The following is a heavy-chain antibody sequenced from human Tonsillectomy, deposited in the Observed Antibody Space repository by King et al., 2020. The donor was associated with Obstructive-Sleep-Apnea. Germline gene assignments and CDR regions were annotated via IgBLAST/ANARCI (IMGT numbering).Heavy chain of an antibody. J-gene: IGHJ2*01. CDR2: ISGNSGST. Sequence: VQLVESGGGLVQPGGSLRLSCAASGFTFSNSAMSWVRQAPGKGLEWVSAISGNSGSTYYADSVKGRFTISRDNSKNTLWLQMNNLRAEDTAVYYCAKDRRGYDPWYLDLWGRGTLVTVSS. CDR1: GFTFSNSA. V-gene: IGHV3-23*04. CDR3: AKDRRGYDPWYLDL. D-gene: IGHD5-12*01.